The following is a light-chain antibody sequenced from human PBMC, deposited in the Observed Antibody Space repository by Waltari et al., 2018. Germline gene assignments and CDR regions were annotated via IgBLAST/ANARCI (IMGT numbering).Light chain of an antibody. CDR1: QNINKW. J-gene: IGKJ2*01. CDR2: KSS. Sequence: DVQMTQSPSTLSASVGDTVTIPCRASQNINKWLAWFEQKPGKAPYLLIYKSSNLESGHPSRLSGSGFGTEFTLPISGLQPDDSATYYCRQDFNYPYTLGQGTILEIK. V-gene: IGKV1-5*03. CDR3: RQDFNYPYT.